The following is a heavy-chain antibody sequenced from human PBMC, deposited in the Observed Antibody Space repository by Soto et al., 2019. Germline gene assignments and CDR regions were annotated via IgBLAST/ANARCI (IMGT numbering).Heavy chain of an antibody. J-gene: IGHJ4*02. V-gene: IGHV3-30*18. Sequence: GSLRLSCAASGFTFSSYGMHWVRQAPGKGLEWVAVISYDGSNKYYADSVKGRFTISRDNSKNTLYLQMNSLRAEDTAVYYCAKDLAIDEYSGYDSFGFDYWGQRTLVTGSS. CDR1: GFTFSSYG. CDR3: AKDLAIDEYSGYDSFGFDY. D-gene: IGHD5-12*01. CDR2: ISYDGSNK.